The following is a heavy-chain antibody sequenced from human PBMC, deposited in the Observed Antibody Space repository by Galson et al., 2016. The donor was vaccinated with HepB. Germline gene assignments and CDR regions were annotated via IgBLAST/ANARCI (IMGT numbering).Heavy chain of an antibody. V-gene: IGHV3-23*01. D-gene: IGHD3-16*01. CDR2: ISASGTRA. CDR1: GFTFSSYA. CDR3: GKHGGFDY. Sequence: SLRLSCAASGFTFSSYAMTWLRQGPGKGVEWVSSISASGTRAFYADAVKGRFTMSRDNSKNTLYLYMNNLTAGDTAIYYCGKHGGFDYWGQGALVTVSP. J-gene: IGHJ4*02.